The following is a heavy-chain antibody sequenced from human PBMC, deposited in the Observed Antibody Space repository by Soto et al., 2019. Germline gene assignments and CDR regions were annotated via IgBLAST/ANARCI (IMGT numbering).Heavy chain of an antibody. CDR2: ISYDGSNK. J-gene: IGHJ4*02. CDR1: GFTFSHYA. Sequence: WGSLRLSCAASGFTFSHYAMHGVRQAPGKGLEWVAVISYDGSNKYYADSVKGRFAISRDNSKNTLYVQLNSLRAEDTAVYYCAREVILTGYRYGNLDHWGQGTLVTVSS. V-gene: IGHV3-30*09. D-gene: IGHD3-9*01. CDR3: AREVILTGYRYGNLDH.